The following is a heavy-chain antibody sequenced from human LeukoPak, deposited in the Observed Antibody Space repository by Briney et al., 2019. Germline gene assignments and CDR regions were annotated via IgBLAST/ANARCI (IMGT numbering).Heavy chain of an antibody. CDR1: GGSISSSSYY. CDR2: IYYSGST. J-gene: IGHJ4*02. CDR3: AGEERSSGYYYAGGYFDY. Sequence: SETLPLTCTVSGGSISSSSYYWGWIRQPPGKGLEWIGSIYYSGSTYYDPSLKSRVTISVDTSKNQFSLKLSSVTAADTAVYYCAGEERSSGYYYAGGYFDYWGQGTLVTVSS. V-gene: IGHV4-39*01. D-gene: IGHD3-22*01.